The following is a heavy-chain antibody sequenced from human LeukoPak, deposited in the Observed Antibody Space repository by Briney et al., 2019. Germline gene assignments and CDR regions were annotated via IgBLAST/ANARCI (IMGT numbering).Heavy chain of an antibody. V-gene: IGHV1-18*01. CDR1: GYTFTSYG. D-gene: IGHD3-22*01. J-gene: IGHJ3*02. CDR3: ARDRGYYDSIGYEGAFDI. CDR2: ISAYNGNT. Sequence: GASVKVSCKASGYTFTSYGISWVRQAPGQGLEWMGWISAYNGNTDYAQKFQGRVTITTDTSTSTAYMELRSLRSDDTAVYYCARDRGYYDSIGYEGAFDIWGQGTMVTVSS.